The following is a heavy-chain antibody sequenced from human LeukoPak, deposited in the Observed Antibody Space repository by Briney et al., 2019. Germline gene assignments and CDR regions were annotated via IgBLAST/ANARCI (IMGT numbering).Heavy chain of an antibody. D-gene: IGHD4-17*01. Sequence: PSETLSLTCTVSGGSISSYYWSWIRQPPGKGLEWIGYTYYSGSTNYNPSLKSRVTISVDTSKNQFSLKLSSVTAADTAVYYCARATVTVIDYWGQGTLVTVSS. CDR2: TYYSGST. CDR1: GGSISSYY. CDR3: ARATVTVIDY. V-gene: IGHV4-59*01. J-gene: IGHJ4*02.